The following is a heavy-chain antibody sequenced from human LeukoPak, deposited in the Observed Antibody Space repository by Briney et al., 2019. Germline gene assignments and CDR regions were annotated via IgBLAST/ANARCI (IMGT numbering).Heavy chain of an antibody. J-gene: IGHJ4*02. CDR3: ARDHYMVRGVIDY. CDR2: IWYDGSNK. D-gene: IGHD3-10*01. Sequence: PGGSLRLSCAASGFTFSSYGMHWVRQAPGKGLEWVAVIWYDGSNKYYADSVKGRFTISRDNSKNTLYLQMNSLRAEDTAVYYCARDHYMVRGVIDYWGQGTLVTVSS. V-gene: IGHV3-33*01. CDR1: GFTFSSYG.